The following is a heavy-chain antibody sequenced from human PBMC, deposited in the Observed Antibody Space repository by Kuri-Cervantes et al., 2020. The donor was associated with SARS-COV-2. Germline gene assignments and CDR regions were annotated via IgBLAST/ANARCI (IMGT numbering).Heavy chain of an antibody. CDR3: ARSSEGPYYYYMDV. D-gene: IGHD3-10*01. J-gene: IGHJ6*03. CDR2: IIPIFGTA. V-gene: IGHV1-69*05. CDR1: GGTFSSYA. Sequence: SVKVSCKASGGTFSSYAISWVRQAPGQGLEWMGGIIPIFGTANYAQKLQGRVAITTDESTSTAYMELSSLRSEDTAVYYCARSSEGPYYYYMDVWGKGTTVTVSS.